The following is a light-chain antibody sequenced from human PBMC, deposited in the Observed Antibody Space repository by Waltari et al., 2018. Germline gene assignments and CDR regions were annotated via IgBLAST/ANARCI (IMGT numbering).Light chain of an antibody. Sequence: DIQMTQSPSSLSASVGDRVTITCQASHDINNYLHWHQQKPGKAPKLLIYDASTLETGVPSRFSGSGFGTDFNFTISSLQPEDIATYYCQQYENLPFTFGGGTKVEIK. CDR1: HDINNY. CDR3: QQYENLPFT. CDR2: DAS. V-gene: IGKV1-33*01. J-gene: IGKJ4*01.